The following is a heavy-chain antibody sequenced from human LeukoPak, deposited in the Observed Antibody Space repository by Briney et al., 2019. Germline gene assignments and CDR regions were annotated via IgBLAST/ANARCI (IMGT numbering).Heavy chain of an antibody. Sequence: PGRSLRLSCAASGFTFSSYAMHWVRQAPGKGLEWVAVISYDGSNKYYADSVKGRFTISRDNSKNTLYLQMNSLRAEDTAVYYCAGDNGRLGYYDSSGYIDYWGQGTLVTVSS. CDR2: ISYDGSNK. V-gene: IGHV3-30-3*01. CDR1: GFTFSSYA. CDR3: AGDNGRLGYYDSSGYIDY. J-gene: IGHJ4*02. D-gene: IGHD3-22*01.